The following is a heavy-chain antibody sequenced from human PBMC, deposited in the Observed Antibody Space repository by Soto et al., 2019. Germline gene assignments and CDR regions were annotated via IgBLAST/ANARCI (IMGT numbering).Heavy chain of an antibody. D-gene: IGHD6-13*01. CDR1: GGSISSSSYY. Sequence: QLQLQESGPGLVKPSETLSLTCTVSGGSISSSSYYWGWIRQPPAKGLEWIGSLYNSGGTFYNPSLKSRVTIPVDTAKNQCALKLNSVTAADTAVYYCARQGGAPAAAGPYWVGAMDVWGQGTTVTVSS. CDR3: ARQGGAPAAAGPYWVGAMDV. CDR2: LYNSGGT. J-gene: IGHJ6*02. V-gene: IGHV4-39*01.